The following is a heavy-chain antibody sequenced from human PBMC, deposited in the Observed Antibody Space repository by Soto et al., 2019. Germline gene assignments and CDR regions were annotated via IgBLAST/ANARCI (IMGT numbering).Heavy chain of an antibody. CDR3: ARDFAYAFDI. CDR1: GFTFSGYT. V-gene: IGHV3-48*02. J-gene: IGHJ3*02. Sequence: GGSLRLSCAASGFTFSGYTMNWVRQAPGKGLEWISYISIRGSPTYNADSVKGRFTISRDNAKNSLYLQMNSLRDEDTAVYYCARDFAYAFDIWGQGTMVTVSS. CDR2: ISIRGSPT.